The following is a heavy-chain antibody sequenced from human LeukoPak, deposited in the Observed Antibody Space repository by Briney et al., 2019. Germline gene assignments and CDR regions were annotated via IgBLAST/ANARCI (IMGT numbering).Heavy chain of an antibody. V-gene: IGHV4-31*03. CDR1: GGSINSGVYH. CDR2: IAQSGSS. Sequence: SETLSLTCTVSGGSINSGVYHWSWIRQFPEKGLQWIGYIAQSGSSYYNPSLKSRVTISLGTSNNQFSLQLSSLTAADTALYYCARDSHYDSSGYYLDSWGPGTLVTASS. D-gene: IGHD3-22*01. J-gene: IGHJ4*02. CDR3: ARDSHYDSSGYYLDS.